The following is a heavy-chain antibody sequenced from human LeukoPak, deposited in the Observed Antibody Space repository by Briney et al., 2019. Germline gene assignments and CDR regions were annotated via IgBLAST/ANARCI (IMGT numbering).Heavy chain of an antibody. D-gene: IGHD1-7*01. Sequence: GESPKTSLRGSGYRFTSYLLGWVRPMPGKGLEWMGSIYPGDSATRNSPPFQGQVTISAGKFRNTAYLQWSGLRASDTAMYYCARLLGGTYYYFDCWGQGTLVTVSS. J-gene: IGHJ4*02. CDR3: ARLLGGTYYYFDC. CDR2: IYPGDSAT. CDR1: GYRFTSYL. V-gene: IGHV5-51*01.